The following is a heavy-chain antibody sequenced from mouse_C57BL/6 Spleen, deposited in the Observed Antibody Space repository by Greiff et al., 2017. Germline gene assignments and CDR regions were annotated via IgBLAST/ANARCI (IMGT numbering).Heavy chain of an antibody. Sequence: VQLQQPGAELVKPGASVKLSCTASGYTFTSYWMHWVQQRPGQGLEWIGMIHPNSGSTNYNETFKSKATLTLDKSSSTAYMQLSSLTSEDSAVYYGARDYDYDAGAWFAYWGQGTLVTVSA. CDR1: GYTFTSYW. J-gene: IGHJ3*01. D-gene: IGHD2-4*01. V-gene: IGHV1-64*01. CDR2: IHPNSGST. CDR3: ARDYDYDAGAWFAY.